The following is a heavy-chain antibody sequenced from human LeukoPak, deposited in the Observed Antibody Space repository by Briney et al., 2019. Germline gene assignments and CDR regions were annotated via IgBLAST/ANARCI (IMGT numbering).Heavy chain of an antibody. D-gene: IGHD4-17*01. CDR1: RFTFSNYE. J-gene: IGHJ6*02. CDR3: ARSYGDYDYYYAMDV. V-gene: IGHV3-48*03. Sequence: PGGSLRLTCAASRFTFSNYEMNWVRQAPGKGLQWVAYISSSGSTVYYADSVKGRFTISRDNAKNSLYLQMNSLRDEDTAVYYCARSYGDYDYYYAMDVWGQGTTVTVSS. CDR2: ISSSGSTV.